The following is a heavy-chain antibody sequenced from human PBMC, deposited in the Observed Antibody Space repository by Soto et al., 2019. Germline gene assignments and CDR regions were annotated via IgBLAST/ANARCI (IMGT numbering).Heavy chain of an antibody. CDR1: GFTVSSNY. V-gene: IGHV3-53*02. J-gene: IGHJ6*02. CDR3: ARDRATMVRGGYYYGMDV. Sequence: EVQLVETGGGLIQPGGSLRLSCAASGFTVSSNYKSWVRQAPGKGLEWVSVIYSGGSTYYADSVKGRFTISRDNSKNTLYLQMNSLRAEDTAVYYCARDRATMVRGGYYYGMDVWGQGTTVTVSS. D-gene: IGHD3-10*01. CDR2: IYSGGST.